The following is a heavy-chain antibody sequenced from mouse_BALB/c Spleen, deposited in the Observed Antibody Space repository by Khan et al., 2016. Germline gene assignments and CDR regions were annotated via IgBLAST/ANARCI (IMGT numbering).Heavy chain of an antibody. Sequence: QVQLKQSGAELVRPGSSVKISCKASGYAFSSYWMNWVKQRPGQGLEWIGQIYPGDGDTNYNGKLKGKATLTADKSSSTAYMQLSSLTSEDSAVYFCARYYGSSYSFDYWGQGTTLTVSS. V-gene: IGHV1-80*01. D-gene: IGHD1-1*01. CDR3: ARYYGSSYSFDY. J-gene: IGHJ2*01. CDR2: IYPGDGDT. CDR1: GYAFSSYW.